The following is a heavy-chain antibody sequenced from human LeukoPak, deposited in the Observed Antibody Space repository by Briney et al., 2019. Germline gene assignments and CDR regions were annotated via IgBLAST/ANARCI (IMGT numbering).Heavy chain of an antibody. V-gene: IGHV3-7*01. J-gene: IGHJ4*02. D-gene: IGHD2-2*01. CDR2: IKEDGTVK. CDR3: VGEAPGY. Sequence: PGGSRRLSCAAFGFSFSSYWMTRIRQSPEKGLEWVAHIKEDGTVKYYVDSVRGRFTISRDNAKNSVYLQMNDVRVEETAVYYCVGEAPGYWGKGALVTVSS. CDR1: GFSFSSYW.